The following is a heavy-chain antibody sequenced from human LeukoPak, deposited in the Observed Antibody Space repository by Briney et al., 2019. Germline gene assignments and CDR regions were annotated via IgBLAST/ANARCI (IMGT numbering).Heavy chain of an antibody. CDR3: AGWREGPYYYYYGMDV. Sequence: ASVKVSCKASGYTFTSYAMNWVRQAPGQGLEWMGWINTNTGNPTYAQGFTGRFVFSLDTSVSTAYLQISSLKAEDTAVYYCAGWREGPYYYYYGMDVWGQGTTVTVSS. V-gene: IGHV7-4-1*02. CDR2: INTNTGNP. J-gene: IGHJ6*02. D-gene: IGHD1-26*01. CDR1: GYTFTSYA.